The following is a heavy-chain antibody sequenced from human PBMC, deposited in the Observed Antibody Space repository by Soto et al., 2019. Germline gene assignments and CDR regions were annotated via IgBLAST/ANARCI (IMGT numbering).Heavy chain of an antibody. J-gene: IGHJ4*02. CDR1: GFTFSSYA. V-gene: IGHV3-30-3*01. CDR3: ARGMGYGGDY. Sequence: QVQLVESGGGVVQPGRSLRLSCAASGFTFSSYAMHWVRQAPGKGLEWVAVISYDGSNKYYADSVKGRFTISGDNSKNRLYLQMNSVRAEDTGVFYCARGMGYGGDYAGRGTLVSVSS. CDR2: ISYDGSNK. D-gene: IGHD4-17*01.